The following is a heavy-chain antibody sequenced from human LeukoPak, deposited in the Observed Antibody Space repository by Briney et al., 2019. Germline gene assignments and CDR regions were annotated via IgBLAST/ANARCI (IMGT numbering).Heavy chain of an antibody. CDR2: IRYDGTTK. J-gene: IGHJ4*02. V-gene: IGHV3-30*02. CDR3: ATESGTYSGTCFDY. D-gene: IGHD1-26*01. Sequence: GGSLRLSCAASGFTLSSYGMHWVRQAPGKGLEWVAFIRYDGTTKYYADSVKGRFTISRDNSRNTLYLQMNSLSAEDTAVYYCATESGTYSGTCFDYWGQGTLVTVSS. CDR1: GFTLSSYG.